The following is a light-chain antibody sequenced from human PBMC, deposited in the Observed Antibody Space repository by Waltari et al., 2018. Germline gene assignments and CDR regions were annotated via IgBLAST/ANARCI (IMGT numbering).Light chain of an antibody. CDR2: NGF. CDR3: QQWDKWPLT. Sequence: EILMTQSPATLYVSPGDRVTLACRASQSVSTNVAWYQHKPGQAPRLLIYNGFTRATDIPARFSASASGAEFTLTISSLQSEDFAVYFGQQWDKWPLTFGQGTKLQ. J-gene: IGKJ2*01. CDR1: QSVSTN. V-gene: IGKV3-15*01.